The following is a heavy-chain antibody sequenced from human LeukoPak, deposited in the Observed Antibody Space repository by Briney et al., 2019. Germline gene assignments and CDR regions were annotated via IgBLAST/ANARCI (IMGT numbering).Heavy chain of an antibody. J-gene: IGHJ4*02. Sequence: PGGSLRLSCAASGFTFSTYAMSWVRQAPGKGLEWVSGITSSGATTHYPDSVKGRLTISRDNSKSTLYLQMNNLRAEDTAVYYCATYGSGTYYRKAFDYWGQGTLVTVSS. V-gene: IGHV3-23*01. CDR3: ATYGSGTYYRKAFDY. D-gene: IGHD3-10*01. CDR2: ITSSGATT. CDR1: GFTFSTYA.